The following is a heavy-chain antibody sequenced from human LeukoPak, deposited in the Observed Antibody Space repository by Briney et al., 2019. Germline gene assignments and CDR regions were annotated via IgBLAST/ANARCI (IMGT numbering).Heavy chain of an antibody. V-gene: IGHV4-39*07. CDR1: GGSISSSSYY. J-gene: IGHJ2*01. CDR3: ARETVTSYWYFDL. CDR2: IYYSGST. Sequence: SETLSLTCTVSGGSISSSSYYWGWIRQPPGKGLEWIGSIYYSGSTYYNPSLKSRVTISVDTSKNQFSLKLSSVTAADTAVYYCARETVTSYWYFDLWGRGTLVTVSS. D-gene: IGHD4-17*01.